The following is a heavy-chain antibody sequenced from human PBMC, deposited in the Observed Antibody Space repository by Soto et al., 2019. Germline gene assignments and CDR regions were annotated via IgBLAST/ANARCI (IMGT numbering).Heavy chain of an antibody. J-gene: IGHJ6*02. Sequence: QVQLEESGGGVVQPGRSLRLSCAASGFTFSSSVMHWVRQAPGRGLEWVAVIWYDGSKKYYADSVTGQFAISRDNSINTLYLQMRSLTAEFTGVYYSAREGGWSCYQYALDVWGHGTTVTVSS. D-gene: IGHD5-12*01. CDR2: IWYDGSKK. CDR3: AREGGWSCYQYALDV. CDR1: GFTFSSSV. V-gene: IGHV3-33*01.